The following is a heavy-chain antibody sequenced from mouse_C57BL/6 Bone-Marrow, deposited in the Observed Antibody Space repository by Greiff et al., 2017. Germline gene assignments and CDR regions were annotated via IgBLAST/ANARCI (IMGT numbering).Heavy chain of an antibody. CDR3: ARSWV. CDR2: IDPSDSYT. Sequence: VQLQQPGAELVRPGTSVTLSCKASGYTFTSYWMHWVKQRPGQGLEWIGVIDPSDSYTNYNQKFKGKATLTVDTSSSTAYMQLSSLTSEDSAVYYCARSWVWGTGTTVTVSS. J-gene: IGHJ1*03. CDR1: GYTFTSYW. V-gene: IGHV1-59*01.